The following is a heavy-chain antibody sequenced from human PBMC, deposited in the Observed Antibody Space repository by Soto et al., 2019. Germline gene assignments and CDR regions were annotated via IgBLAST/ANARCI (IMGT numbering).Heavy chain of an antibody. CDR1: GFTFTDYY. V-gene: IGHV1-46*01. J-gene: IGHJ6*02. CDR2: INPSGGST. D-gene: IGHD3-16*01. Sequence: QVQLVESGAEVKKPGASVMVSCKASGFTFTDYYMHWVRQAPGQGLEWIGIINPSGGSTTYAQKVLGRVTITRDTSTSTLYMELRSLTSDDTAVYFCLRDGAFMTNSGMDVWGQGTTVTVSS. CDR3: LRDGAFMTNSGMDV.